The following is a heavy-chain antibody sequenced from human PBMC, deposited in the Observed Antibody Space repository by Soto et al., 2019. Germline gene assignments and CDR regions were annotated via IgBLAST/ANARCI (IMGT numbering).Heavy chain of an antibody. CDR3: ARRSYGSGSYYNVKPDYYYYYGMDV. CDR1: GGSISSSSYY. D-gene: IGHD3-10*01. CDR2: IYYSGST. Sequence: SETLSLTCTVSGGSISSSSYYWGWIRQPPGKGLEWIGSIYYSGSTYYNPSLKSRVTISVDTSKNQFSLKLSSVTAADTAVYYCARRSYGSGSYYNVKPDYYYYYGMDVWGQGTTVTVPS. J-gene: IGHJ6*02. V-gene: IGHV4-39*01.